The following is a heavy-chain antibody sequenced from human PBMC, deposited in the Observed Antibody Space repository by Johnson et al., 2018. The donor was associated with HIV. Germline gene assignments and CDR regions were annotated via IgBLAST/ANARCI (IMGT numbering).Heavy chain of an antibody. Sequence: VQLVESGGGLVQPGGSLRLSCAASGFTFSSYAMTWVRQAPGKGLEWICAISGDSTNYADSVKGRFTISRDNSKNTLYLQMNSLRAEETAVYYCARACRDGYTCDAFDIWGQGTMVTVSS. V-gene: IGHV3-23*04. J-gene: IGHJ3*02. CDR2: ISGDST. CDR1: GFTFSSYA. D-gene: IGHD5-24*01. CDR3: ARACRDGYTCDAFDI.